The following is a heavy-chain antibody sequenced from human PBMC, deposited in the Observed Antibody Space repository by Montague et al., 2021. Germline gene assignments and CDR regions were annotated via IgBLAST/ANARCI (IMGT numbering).Heavy chain of an antibody. CDR3: ARSGGYCGGGMCDNFDY. J-gene: IGHJ4*02. CDR1: GGSISSGGFY. V-gene: IGHV4-31*03. Sequence: TLSLTCSVSGGSISSGGFYWSWIRQHPGRGPEWIGSVYASGSTNYNPSLKSRLTLSRDTSKNQVSLRLTSVTAADTAVYYCARSGGYCGGGMCDNFDYWGQGTLVTVSS. CDR2: VYASGST. D-gene: IGHD2-15*01.